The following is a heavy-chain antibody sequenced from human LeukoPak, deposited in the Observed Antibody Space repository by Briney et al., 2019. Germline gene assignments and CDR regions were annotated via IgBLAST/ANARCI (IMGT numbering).Heavy chain of an antibody. V-gene: IGHV1-18*01. Sequence: ASVRVSCKASGYTFTSYLISWVRQVPGQGLEWMGWISGHNGNTDYAQKFKDRVTLTTDTSTSTAYMELRSLTSDDTAVYFCARIWAEFQLVCVLWGQGTLVTVST. CDR2: ISGHNGNT. CDR3: ARIWAEFQLVCVL. CDR1: GYTFTSYL. D-gene: IGHD6-13*01. J-gene: IGHJ4*02.